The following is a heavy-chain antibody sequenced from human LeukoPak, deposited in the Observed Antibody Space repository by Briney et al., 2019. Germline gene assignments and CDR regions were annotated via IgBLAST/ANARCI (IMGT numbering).Heavy chain of an antibody. D-gene: IGHD2-2*01. Sequence: SETLSLTCTVSGYSISSGYYWGWIRQPPGKGLEWIGSIYLSGSTYYNPPLKSRVTISVDTSKNQFSLKLSSVTAADTAVYYCARPGYCSSTSCYVLAFDIWGQGTMVTVSS. CDR1: GYSISSGYY. J-gene: IGHJ3*02. V-gene: IGHV4-38-2*02. CDR2: IYLSGST. CDR3: ARPGYCSSTSCYVLAFDI.